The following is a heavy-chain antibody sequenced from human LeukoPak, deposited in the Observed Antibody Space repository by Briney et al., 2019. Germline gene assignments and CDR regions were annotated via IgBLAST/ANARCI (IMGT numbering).Heavy chain of an antibody. D-gene: IGHD1-26*01. V-gene: IGHV1-18*01. CDR1: GYTFTNYG. CDR3: ARSGSHNYYYYGMDV. J-gene: IGHJ6*02. CDR2: ISAYNGNT. Sequence: ASVKVSCKASGYTFTNYGISWVRQAPGQGLEWMGWISAYNGNTKYAQKFQSRVTMTTDTSTNTVNMELRSLRSDDTAVFYCARSGSHNYYYYGMDVWGQGTTSSSP.